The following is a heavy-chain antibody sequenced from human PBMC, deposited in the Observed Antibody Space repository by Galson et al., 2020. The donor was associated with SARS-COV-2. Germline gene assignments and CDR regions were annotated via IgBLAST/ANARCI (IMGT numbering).Heavy chain of an antibody. Sequence: KIGESLKISCKGSGYSFTSYWIGWVRQMPGKGLEWMGIIYPGDSDTRYSPSFQGQVTISADKSINTAYLQWSSLKASDTAMYYCARRGSGKDYDFWSGYPNSYYGMDVWGQGTTVTVSS. J-gene: IGHJ6*02. CDR3: ARRGSGKDYDFWSGYPNSYYGMDV. CDR1: GYSFTSYW. D-gene: IGHD3-3*01. CDR2: IYPGDSDT. V-gene: IGHV5-51*01.